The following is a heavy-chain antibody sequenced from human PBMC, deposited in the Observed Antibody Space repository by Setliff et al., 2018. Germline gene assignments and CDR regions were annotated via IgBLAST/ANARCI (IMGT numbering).Heavy chain of an antibody. CDR1: GDSISDISYY. CDR3: ASNPFNSGPPYYFDY. V-gene: IGHV4-39*01. J-gene: IGHJ4*02. Sequence: PSETLSLTCTISGDSISDISYYWGFIRQSPGKGPEWIGSIYYSGTAYYNPSLESRVTMFVDTSKNQFSLKLDSVIVADTAVYYCASNPFNSGPPYYFDYWGQGTLVTVSS. CDR2: IYYSGTA. D-gene: IGHD6-19*01.